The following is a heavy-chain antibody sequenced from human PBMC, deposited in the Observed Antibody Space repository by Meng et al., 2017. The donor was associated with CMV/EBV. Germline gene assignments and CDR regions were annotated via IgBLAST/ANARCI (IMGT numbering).Heavy chain of an antibody. Sequence: SVKVSCKASGGTFSSYAISWVRQAPGQGLEWMGGIIPILGIANYAQKFQGSVTITADKSTSTDYMELSSLRSEDTAVYYCARPYCSSTSCYTNWFDPWGQGTLVTVSS. CDR3: ARPYCSSTSCYTNWFDP. V-gene: IGHV1-69*10. CDR2: IIPILGIA. D-gene: IGHD2-2*01. CDR1: GGTFSSYA. J-gene: IGHJ5*02.